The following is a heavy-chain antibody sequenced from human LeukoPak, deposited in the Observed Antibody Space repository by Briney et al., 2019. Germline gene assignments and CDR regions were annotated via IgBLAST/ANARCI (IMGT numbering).Heavy chain of an antibody. D-gene: IGHD6-19*01. CDR3: ASSGSSGIDAFDI. Sequence: PSETLSLTCTVSGGSISSSRYYWGRIRQPPGKGREWIGSIYYSGSTYYNPSLKSRVTISVDTSKNQFSLKLSSVTAADTAVYYCASSGSSGIDAFDIWGQGTMVTVSS. CDR2: IYYSGST. CDR1: GGSISSSRYY. J-gene: IGHJ3*02. V-gene: IGHV4-39*01.